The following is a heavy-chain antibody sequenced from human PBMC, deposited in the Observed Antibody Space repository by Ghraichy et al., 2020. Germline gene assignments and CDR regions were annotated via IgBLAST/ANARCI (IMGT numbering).Heavy chain of an antibody. CDR2: INSDGSTT. CDR3: AGGNSNSNYYYYGMDV. J-gene: IGHJ6*02. Sequence: GGSLRLSCAASGFTFSRYWMHWVRQAPGKGLVWVSRINSDGSTTSYADSVKGRFTISRDNAKNTLYLQMNSLRAEDTAVYYCAGGNSNSNYYYYGMDVWGQGTTVTVSS. D-gene: IGHD4-11*01. V-gene: IGHV3-74*01. CDR1: GFTFSRYW.